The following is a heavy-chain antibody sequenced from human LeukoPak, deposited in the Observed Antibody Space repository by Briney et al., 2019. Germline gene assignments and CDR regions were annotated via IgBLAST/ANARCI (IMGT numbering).Heavy chain of an antibody. CDR2: IRSKTYTGTT. J-gene: IGHJ4*02. Sequence: GGSLRLSCTASGFTFGDYAMSWVRQAPGKGLEWVAFIRSKTYTGTTDCAASVKGRFTISRDDSKGIAYLQMNSLKTEDTAVYYCTRALRIAVAGTQYYFDFWGQGTLVTASS. CDR3: TRALRIAVAGTQYYFDF. CDR1: GFTFGDYA. V-gene: IGHV3-49*04. D-gene: IGHD6-19*01.